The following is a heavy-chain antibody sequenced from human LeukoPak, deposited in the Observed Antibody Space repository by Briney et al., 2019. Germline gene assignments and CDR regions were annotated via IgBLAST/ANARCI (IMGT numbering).Heavy chain of an antibody. V-gene: IGHV3-30*18. J-gene: IGHJ3*02. Sequence: RRSLRLSCAASGFTFSSYGMHWVRQAPGKGLEWVAVISYDGSNKYYADSVKGRFTISRDNSKNTLYLQMNSLRAEDTAVYYCAKDAHYFITTDAFDIWGQGTMVTVSS. D-gene: IGHD2/OR15-2a*01. CDR1: GFTFSSYG. CDR3: AKDAHYFITTDAFDI. CDR2: ISYDGSNK.